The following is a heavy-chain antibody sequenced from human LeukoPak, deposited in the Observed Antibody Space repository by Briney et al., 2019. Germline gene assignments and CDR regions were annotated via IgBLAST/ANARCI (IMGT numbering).Heavy chain of an antibody. CDR1: GFTFGSYN. V-gene: IGHV3-21*01. J-gene: IGHJ1*01. Sequence: PGGSLRLSCAASGFTFGSYNMNWVRQAPGKGLEWVSSISTSSSYIYYADSVKGRFTISRDNAKKSLYLQMNSLRAGDTAVYYCARDGGDYYDSSGYPFHHWGQGTLATVSS. D-gene: IGHD3-22*01. CDR3: ARDGGDYYDSSGYPFHH. CDR2: ISTSSSYI.